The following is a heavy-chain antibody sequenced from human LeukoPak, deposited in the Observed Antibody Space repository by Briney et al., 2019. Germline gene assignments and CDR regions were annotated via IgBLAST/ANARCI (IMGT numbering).Heavy chain of an antibody. J-gene: IGHJ3*02. D-gene: IGHD2-15*01. CDR3: ARAIPGPVVAATFRIHRRAFDI. CDR1: GGTFSSYA. V-gene: IGHV1-69*05. Sequence: ASVKVSCKASGGTFSSYAISWVRQAPGQGLGWMGGIIPIFGTANYAQKFQGRVTITTDESTSTAYMELSSLRSEDTAVYYCARAIPGPVVAATFRIHRRAFDIWGQGTMVTVSS. CDR2: IIPIFGTA.